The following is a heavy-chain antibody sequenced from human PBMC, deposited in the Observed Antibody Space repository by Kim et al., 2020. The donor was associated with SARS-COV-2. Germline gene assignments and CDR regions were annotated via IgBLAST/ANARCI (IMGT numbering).Heavy chain of an antibody. D-gene: IGHD3-10*01. V-gene: IGHV4-30-2*01. CDR1: GGSISSGGYS. Sequence: SETLSLTCAVSGGSISSGGYSWSWIRQPPGKGLEWIGYIYHSGSTYYNPSLKSRVTISVDRSKNQFSLKLSSVTAADTAVYYCARGSGSYSKVGFDYWGQCTLGAVSS. J-gene: IGHJ4*02. CDR2: IYHSGST. CDR3: ARGSGSYSKVGFDY.